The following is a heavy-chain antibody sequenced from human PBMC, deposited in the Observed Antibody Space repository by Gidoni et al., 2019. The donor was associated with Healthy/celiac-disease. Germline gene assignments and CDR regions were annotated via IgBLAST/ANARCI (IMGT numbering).Heavy chain of an antibody. CDR3: ARDGVVVPAANSYYYYGMDV. CDR1: GFTISIYG. V-gene: IGHV3-33*01. D-gene: IGHD2-2*01. Sequence: QVQLVESGGGVVQPGRSLRRSCAASGFTISIYGMHWVRQAPGKGMEWVAVIWYDGSNKYYADSVKGRFTISRDNSKNTLYLQMNSLRAEDTAVYYCARDGVVVPAANSYYYYGMDVWGQGTTVTVSS. J-gene: IGHJ6*02. CDR2: IWYDGSNK.